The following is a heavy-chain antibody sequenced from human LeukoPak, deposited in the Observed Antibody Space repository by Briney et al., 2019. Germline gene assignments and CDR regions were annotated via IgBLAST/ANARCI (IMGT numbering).Heavy chain of an antibody. CDR3: VRERRLQLLCFDY. V-gene: IGHV3-21*01. CDR1: GGSISSSS. J-gene: IGHJ4*02. D-gene: IGHD5-24*01. CDR2: ISSSSSYI. Sequence: ETLSLTCTVSGGSISSSSYYWGWIRQPPGKGLEWVSSISSSSSYIYYADSVKGRFTISRDNAKNSLYLQMNSLRAEDTAVYYCVRERRLQLLCFDYWGQGTLVTVSS.